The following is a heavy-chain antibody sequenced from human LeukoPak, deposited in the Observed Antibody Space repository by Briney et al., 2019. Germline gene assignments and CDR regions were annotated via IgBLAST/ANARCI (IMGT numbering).Heavy chain of an antibody. CDR1: GYTFTDYY. CDR2: VDPEDGET. Sequence: GASVKVSCKVSGYTFTDYYMHWVQQAPGKGLEWMGLVDPEDGETIYAEKFQGRVTITADTSTDTAYMELSSLRSEDTAVYYCATVIAARPNVVWFDPWGQGTLVTVSS. D-gene: IGHD6-6*01. CDR3: ATVIAARPNVVWFDP. V-gene: IGHV1-69-2*01. J-gene: IGHJ5*02.